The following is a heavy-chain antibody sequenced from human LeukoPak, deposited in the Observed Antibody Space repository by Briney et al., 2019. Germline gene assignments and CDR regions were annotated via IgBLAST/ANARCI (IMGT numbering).Heavy chain of an antibody. CDR1: GGSISSSGYY. CDR3: ARDPTAAGKGVWFHP. J-gene: IGHJ5*02. Sequence: DPSETLRLSCTVSGGSISSSGYYWVWIRQPPGKGLEWIGSIYYSGSTFYNPSLKTLFTISVDSSKNQFSLQLSSVAAADTAVYYCARDPTAAGKGVWFHPWGHRT. D-gene: IGHD6-13*01. CDR2: IYYSGST. V-gene: IGHV4-39*02.